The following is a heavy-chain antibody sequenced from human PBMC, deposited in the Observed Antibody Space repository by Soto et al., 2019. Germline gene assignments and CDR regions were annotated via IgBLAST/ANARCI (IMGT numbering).Heavy chain of an antibody. V-gene: IGHV3-15*01. D-gene: IGHD3-9*01. Sequence: LRLSCAASGFTFSNAWMSWVRQAPGKGLEWVGRIKSKTDGGTTDYAAPVKGRFTISRDDSKNTLYLQMNSLKTEDTAVYYCTTADTGYSIDYWGQGTLVTVSS. CDR3: TTADTGYSIDY. CDR1: GFTFSNAW. J-gene: IGHJ4*02. CDR2: IKSKTDGGTT.